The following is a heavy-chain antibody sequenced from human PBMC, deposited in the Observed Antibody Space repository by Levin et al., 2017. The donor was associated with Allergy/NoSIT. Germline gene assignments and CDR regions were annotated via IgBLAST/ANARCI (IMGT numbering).Heavy chain of an antibody. V-gene: IGHV1-69*13. CDR2: IIPIFGTA. CDR1: GGTFSSYA. J-gene: IGHJ6*02. CDR3: ARDQSYYGSGSYNDDYYYGMDV. Sequence: SVKVSCKASGGTFSSYAISWVRQAPGQGLEWMGGIIPIFGTANYAQKFQGRVTITADESTSTAYMELSSLRSEDTAVYYCARDQSYYGSGSYNDDYYYGMDVWGQGTTVTVSS. D-gene: IGHD3-10*01.